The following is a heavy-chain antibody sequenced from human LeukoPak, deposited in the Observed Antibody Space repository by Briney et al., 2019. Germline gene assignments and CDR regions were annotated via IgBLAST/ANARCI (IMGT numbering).Heavy chain of an antibody. CDR2: IRGSGTST. CDR3: ARDPNGDYIGAFDFQR. V-gene: IGHV3-23*01. D-gene: IGHD4-17*01. CDR1: GFTFSNYA. Sequence: GGSLRLSCVGSGFTFSNYAMMWVRQTQGKRLEWVSAIRGSGTSTFYADSVKGRFTVFRDNFKNTVYLQMNNLRADDSAVYYCARDPNGDYIGAFDFQRWGLGTQVTVSS. J-gene: IGHJ1*01.